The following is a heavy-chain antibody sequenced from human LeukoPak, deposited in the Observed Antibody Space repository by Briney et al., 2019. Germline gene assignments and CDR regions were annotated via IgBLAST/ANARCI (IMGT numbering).Heavy chain of an antibody. Sequence: XAPXXXREXGXLISYDGRNKYYADSVKGRFTSSRDNYKNTLYLQMNSLRAEDTAVYYCARGNYDCCFYYGMDVWGQGTTVTVSS. CDR3: ARGNYDCCFYYGMDV. D-gene: IGHD3-16*01. CDR2: ISYDGRNK. V-gene: IGHV3-30-3*01. J-gene: IGHJ6*02.